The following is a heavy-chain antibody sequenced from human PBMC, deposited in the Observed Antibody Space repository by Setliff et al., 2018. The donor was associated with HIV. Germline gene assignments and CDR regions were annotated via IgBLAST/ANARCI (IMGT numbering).Heavy chain of an antibody. V-gene: IGHV4-34*01. Sequence: PSETLSLTCAVYGGSFSGYYWSWIRQPPGKGLEWIGEINHSGSTNYNPSFKSRVTISPDTSKNQFSLKMNSVTAADTAVYYCATWRGVGATAWGQGTLVTVSS. CDR3: ATWRGVGATA. CDR1: GGSFSGYY. J-gene: IGHJ4*02. D-gene: IGHD1-26*01. CDR2: INHSGST.